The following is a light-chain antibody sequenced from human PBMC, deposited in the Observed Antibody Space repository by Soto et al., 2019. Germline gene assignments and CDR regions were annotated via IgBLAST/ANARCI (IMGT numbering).Light chain of an antibody. Sequence: DIQMTQSPSSLSASVGDRVTITCRASQGISNFLAWYQQKPGKVPKLLIYGTSTLHSGVPSRFSGGGSGTDFTLTISSLQPEDVATYYCQKYNSAPLTFSGGTKVEIK. CDR1: QGISNF. V-gene: IGKV1-27*01. J-gene: IGKJ4*01. CDR3: QKYNSAPLT. CDR2: GTS.